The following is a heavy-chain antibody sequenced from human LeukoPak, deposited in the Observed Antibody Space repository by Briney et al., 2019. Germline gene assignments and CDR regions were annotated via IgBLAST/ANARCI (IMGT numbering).Heavy chain of an antibody. CDR1: GGSFSGYY. D-gene: IGHD6-13*01. J-gene: IGHJ4*02. CDR3: ARALPRLAAGSDY. V-gene: IGHV4-34*01. CDR2: INHSGST. Sequence: SETLSLTCAVYGGSFSGYYWSWIRQPPGKGLEWIGEINHSGSTNYNPSLKSRVTISVDTSKNQFSLKLSSVTAADTAVYYCARALPRLAAGSDYWGQGTLVTVSS.